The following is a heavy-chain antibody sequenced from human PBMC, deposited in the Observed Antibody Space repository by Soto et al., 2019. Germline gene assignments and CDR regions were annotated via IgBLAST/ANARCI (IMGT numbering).Heavy chain of an antibody. V-gene: IGHV4-34*01. Sequence: QVQLQQWGAGLLKPSETLSLTCAVYGGSFSGYYWSWIRQPPGKGLEWIGEINHSGSTNYNPSLKSRVTISLDTSKNQFSLKLSSVTAADTAVYYCARGPALYCSSTSCYRFDYWGQGTLVTVSS. CDR2: INHSGST. D-gene: IGHD2-2*01. CDR1: GGSFSGYY. J-gene: IGHJ4*02. CDR3: ARGPALYCSSTSCYRFDY.